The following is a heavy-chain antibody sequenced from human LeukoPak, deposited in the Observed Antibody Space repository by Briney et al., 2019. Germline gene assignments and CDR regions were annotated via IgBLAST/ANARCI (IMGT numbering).Heavy chain of an antibody. J-gene: IGHJ4*02. V-gene: IGHV3-30*03. CDR3: ARGGSRLLTSYIFDY. Sequence: GGSLRLSCAASGFTFSSYGMHWVRQAPGKGLEWVAVISYDGSNKYYADSVKGRFTISRDNAKNSLYVQLNSLRAEDTAVYYCARGGSRLLTSYIFDYWGQGTLVTVSS. CDR2: ISYDGSNK. CDR1: GFTFSSYG. D-gene: IGHD5-12*01.